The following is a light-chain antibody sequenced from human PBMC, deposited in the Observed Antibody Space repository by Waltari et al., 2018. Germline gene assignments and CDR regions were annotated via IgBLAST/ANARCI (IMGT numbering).Light chain of an antibody. CDR3: NSRDSSGNPLYV. V-gene: IGLV3-19*01. CDR2: GKN. J-gene: IGLJ1*01. CDR1: SLQSHT. Sequence: SSELTQDPAVSVAFEPTVRITCQRYSLQSHTSHWSQQKPGQAPVLVIYGKNNRPSGIPDRFSGSSSGNTASLTITGAQAEDEADYYCNSRDSSGNPLYVFGTGTKVTVL.